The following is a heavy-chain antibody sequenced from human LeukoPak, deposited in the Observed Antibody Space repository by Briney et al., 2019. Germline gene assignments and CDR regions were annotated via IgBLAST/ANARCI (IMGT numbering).Heavy chain of an antibody. J-gene: IGHJ4*02. CDR2: ISTNGGST. CDR1: GFAFSSYA. Sequence: GGSLRLSCAASGFAFSSYAMYWVRQAPGKGLEYVSAISTNGGSTYYANSVKGRFTISRDNSKNTLYLQMGSLRAEDMAVYYCAGGSSWYRGIDYWGQGTLVTVSS. D-gene: IGHD6-13*01. CDR3: AGGSSWYRGIDY. V-gene: IGHV3-64*01.